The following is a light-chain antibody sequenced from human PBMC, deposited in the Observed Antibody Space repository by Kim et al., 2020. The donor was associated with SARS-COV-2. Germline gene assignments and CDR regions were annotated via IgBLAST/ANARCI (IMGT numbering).Light chain of an antibody. Sequence: WSPGKRATHSCSASQSVSNRHLAWYQQKPGQAPRRLIYGASTRATGIPDRFSGSGSGTDFTLTISRLEPEDFAVFYCQKYGSTWTFGQGTKVDIK. CDR3: QKYGSTWT. CDR2: GAS. J-gene: IGKJ1*01. V-gene: IGKV3-20*01. CDR1: QSVSNRH.